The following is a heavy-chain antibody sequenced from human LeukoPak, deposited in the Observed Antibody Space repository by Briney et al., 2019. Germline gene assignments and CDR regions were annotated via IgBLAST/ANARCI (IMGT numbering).Heavy chain of an antibody. J-gene: IGHJ4*02. Sequence: SETLSLTCTVSGGSISSYYWSWIRQPPGKGLEWIGYNSNTGSTKYNPSLKSRVTISVDTSKNQFSLKLSSVTAADTAVYYCARLLAYCGGDCYVLDYWGQGTLVTVSS. CDR3: ARLLAYCGGDCYVLDY. V-gene: IGHV4-59*08. CDR2: NSNTGST. CDR1: GGSISSYY. D-gene: IGHD2-21*02.